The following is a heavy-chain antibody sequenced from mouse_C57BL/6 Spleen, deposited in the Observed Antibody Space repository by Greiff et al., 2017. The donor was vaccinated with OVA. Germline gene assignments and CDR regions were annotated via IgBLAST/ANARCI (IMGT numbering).Heavy chain of an antibody. J-gene: IGHJ4*01. D-gene: IGHD2-1*01. V-gene: IGHV14-4*01. CDR1: GFNIKDDY. CDR2: IDPENGDT. CDR3: TTSIYYGNYEDTMDY. Sequence: VQLQQSGAELVRPGASVKLSCTASGFNIKDDYMHWVKQRPEQGLEWIGWIDPENGDTEYASKFQGKATITADTSSNTAYLQLSSLTSEDTAVYYCTTSIYYGNYEDTMDYWGQGTSVTVSS.